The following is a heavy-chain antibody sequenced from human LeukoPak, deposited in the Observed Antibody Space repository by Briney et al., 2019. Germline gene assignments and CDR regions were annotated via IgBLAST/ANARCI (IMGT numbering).Heavy chain of an antibody. V-gene: IGHV3-48*03. J-gene: IGHJ6*04. CDR1: GFTFSSYE. CDR2: ISSSGSTI. D-gene: IGHD3-10*02. CDR3: AELGITTIGGV. Sequence: PGGSLRLSCAASGFTFSSYEMNWVRQAPGKGLEWVSYISSSGSTIYYADSVKGRFTISRDNAKNSLYLQMNSLRAEDTAVHYCAELGITTIGGVWGKGTTVTISS.